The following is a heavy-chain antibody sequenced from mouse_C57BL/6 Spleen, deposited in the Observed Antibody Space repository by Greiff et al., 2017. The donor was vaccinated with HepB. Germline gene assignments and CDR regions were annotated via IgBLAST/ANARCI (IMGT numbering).Heavy chain of an antibody. CDR1: GYTFTSYW. D-gene: IGHD2-1*01. CDR2: IDPSDSYT. V-gene: IGHV1-69*01. Sequence: QVQLQQPGAELVMPGASVKLSCKASGYTFTSYWMHWVKQRPGQGLEWIGEIDPSDSYTNYNQKFKGKSTLTVDKSSSTTYMQLSSLASEDSAVCYCARNYYFDYWGQGTTLTVSS. J-gene: IGHJ2*01. CDR3: ARNYYFDY.